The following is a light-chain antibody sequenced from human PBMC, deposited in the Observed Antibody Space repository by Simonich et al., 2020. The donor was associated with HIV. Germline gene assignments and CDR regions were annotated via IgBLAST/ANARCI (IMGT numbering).Light chain of an antibody. CDR3: QQSYSTT. J-gene: IGKJ4*01. CDR2: AAS. CDR1: QSINSY. V-gene: IGKV1-39*01. Sequence: DIQMTQSPSSLSASVGDRVTITCRASQSINSYLNWYQQKPGKAPKLLIYAASSLQSGVPSRFSGSGSGTDFTLTISSLQPEDFATYYCQQSYSTTFGGGTKVEIK.